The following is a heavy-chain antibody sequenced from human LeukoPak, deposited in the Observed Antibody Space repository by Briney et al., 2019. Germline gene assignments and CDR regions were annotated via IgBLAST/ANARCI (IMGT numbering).Heavy chain of an antibody. D-gene: IGHD6-25*01. J-gene: IGHJ3*02. CDR3: ARIPAGAFDI. CDR2: IYYSGST. CDR1: GGSISSYY. V-gene: IGHV4-59*12. Sequence: ESSETLSLTCTVSGGSISSYYWSWIRQPPGKGLEWIGYIYYSGSTNYNPSLKSRVTMSVDTSRNQFSLKPSSVTAADTAVYYCARIPAGAFDIWGQGTMVTVSS.